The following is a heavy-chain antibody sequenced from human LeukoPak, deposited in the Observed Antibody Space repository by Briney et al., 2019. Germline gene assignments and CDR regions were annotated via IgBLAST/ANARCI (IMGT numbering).Heavy chain of an antibody. V-gene: IGHV3-48*01. CDR1: GFTFSSYS. J-gene: IGHJ4*02. CDR3: ARSETYGSGSYGDPFDY. CDR2: ISSSGSTI. D-gene: IGHD3-10*01. Sequence: GGSLRLSCAASGFTFSSYSMNWVRQAPGKGLEWVSYISSSGSTIYYADSVKGGFTISRDNAKNSLYLKMNSLRAEDTAVYYCARSETYGSGSYGDPFDYWGQGTLVTVSS.